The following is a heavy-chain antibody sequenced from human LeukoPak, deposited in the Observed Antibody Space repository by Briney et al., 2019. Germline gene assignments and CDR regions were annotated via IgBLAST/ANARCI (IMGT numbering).Heavy chain of an antibody. Sequence: ASVKVSCKASGYNFTSYYMHWVRQAPGQGLEWMGIINPSGGTTRYAQKFQGRVTMTGDMSTSTVYMELSSLRSEDTAVYYCARGTGGSYHFDYWGQGTLVTVSS. D-gene: IGHD1-26*01. CDR1: GYNFTSYY. CDR2: INPSGGTT. V-gene: IGHV1-46*01. J-gene: IGHJ4*02. CDR3: ARGTGGSYHFDY.